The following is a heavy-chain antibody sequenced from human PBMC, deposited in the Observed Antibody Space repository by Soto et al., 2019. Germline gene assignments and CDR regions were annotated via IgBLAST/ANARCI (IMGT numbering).Heavy chain of an antibody. Sequence: QVQLVESGGGVVQPGRSLRLSCAASGSTFSSYAMHWVRQAPGKGLEWVAVIWYDGSNEDYADSVKGRFTISRDNSKNTLFLQMNSLRAEDTAVYYCARDETGTYDHWGQGTLVTVSS. CDR1: GSTFSSYA. CDR2: IWYDGSNE. J-gene: IGHJ4*02. CDR3: ARDETGTYDH. V-gene: IGHV3-33*01. D-gene: IGHD1-1*01.